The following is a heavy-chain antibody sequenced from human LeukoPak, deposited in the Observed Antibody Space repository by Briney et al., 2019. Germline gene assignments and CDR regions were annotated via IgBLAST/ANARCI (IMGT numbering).Heavy chain of an antibody. CDR3: ARGSAVVAVAASTYNWFDP. CDR1: GGSISSYY. Sequence: SETLSLTCTVSGGSISSYYWSWIRQPPGKGLEWIGYIYYSGSTNYNPSLKSRVTISVDTSKNQFSLKLSSVTAAGTAVYYCARGSAVVAVAASTYNWFDPWGQGTLVTVSS. V-gene: IGHV4-59*01. CDR2: IYYSGST. D-gene: IGHD6-19*01. J-gene: IGHJ5*02.